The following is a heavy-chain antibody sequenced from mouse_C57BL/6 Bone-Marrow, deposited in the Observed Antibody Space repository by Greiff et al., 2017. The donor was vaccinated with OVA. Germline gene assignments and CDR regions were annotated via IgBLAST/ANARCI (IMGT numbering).Heavy chain of an antibody. Sequence: DVKLVESGGGLVKPGGSLKLSCAASGFTFSDYGMHWVRQAPEKGLAWVAYISSGSSTIYYADTVQGRFTISRDNAKNTLFLQMTSLRSEDTAMYYCARSDYDYFDNWGQGTTLTVSS. V-gene: IGHV5-17*01. D-gene: IGHD2-4*01. CDR1: GFTFSDYG. CDR2: ISSGSSTI. J-gene: IGHJ2*01. CDR3: ARSDYDYFDN.